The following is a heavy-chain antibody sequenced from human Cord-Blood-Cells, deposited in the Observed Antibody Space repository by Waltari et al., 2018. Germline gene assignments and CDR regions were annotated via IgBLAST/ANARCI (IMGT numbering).Heavy chain of an antibody. J-gene: IGHJ4*02. D-gene: IGHD3-16*01. Sequence: EVQLVESGGGLVQPGGSLKLSCAASGFTFSGSAMPWVRQASGKGLEWVGRIRSKANSYATAYAASVKGRFTISRDDSKNTAYLQMNSLKTEDTAVYYCTRGGGDYWGQGTLVTVSS. V-gene: IGHV3-73*02. CDR1: GFTFSGSA. CDR2: IRSKANSYAT. CDR3: TRGGGDY.